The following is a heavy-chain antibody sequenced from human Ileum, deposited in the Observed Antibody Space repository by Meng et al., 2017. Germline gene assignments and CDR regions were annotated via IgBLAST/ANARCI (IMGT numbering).Heavy chain of an antibody. D-gene: IGHD3-10*01. J-gene: IGHJ5*02. CDR2: IYPGDSDT. CDR3: ARQRYYYGSGSYYVNWFDP. Sequence: GGSLRLSCKGSGYSFTSYWIGWVRQMPGKGLEWMGIIYPGDSDTRYSPSFQGQVTISADKSISTAYLQWSSLKASDTAMYYCARQRYYYGSGSYYVNWFDPWGQGTLVTVSS. V-gene: IGHV5-51*01. CDR1: GYSFTSYW.